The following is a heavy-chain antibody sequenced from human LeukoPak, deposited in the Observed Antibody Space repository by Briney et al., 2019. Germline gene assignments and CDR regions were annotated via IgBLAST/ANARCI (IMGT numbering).Heavy chain of an antibody. V-gene: IGHV3-21*01. CDR3: ARGYRDTAVVTPFDY. Sequence: GGSLRLSCAASGFTVSSNYMSWVRQAPGKGLEWVSSISSSSSYIYYADSVKGRFTISRDNAKNSLYLQMNSLRAEDTAVYYCARGYRDTAVVTPFDYWGQGTLVTVSS. J-gene: IGHJ4*02. CDR2: ISSSSSYI. D-gene: IGHD5-18*01. CDR1: GFTVSSNY.